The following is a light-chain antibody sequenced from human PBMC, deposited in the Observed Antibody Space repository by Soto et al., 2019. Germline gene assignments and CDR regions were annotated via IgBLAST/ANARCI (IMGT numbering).Light chain of an antibody. CDR3: QQYADSLWT. CDR1: QNIYNF. CDR2: ATS. Sequence: DIQMTQSPTSLSASVGDRITLTCRASQNIYNFLNWYQQRPGRVPNLLIYATSHLYTGVPSRFSGNGSGTDFSLTISRLEPEDFAVYYCQQYADSLWTFGQGTKVDIK. J-gene: IGKJ1*01. V-gene: IGKV1-39*01.